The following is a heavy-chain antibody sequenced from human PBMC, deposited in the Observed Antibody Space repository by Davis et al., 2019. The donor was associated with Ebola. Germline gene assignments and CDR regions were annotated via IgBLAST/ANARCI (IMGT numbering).Heavy chain of an antibody. CDR3: AKGLTIFGVVGGY. D-gene: IGHD3-3*01. CDR1: GFTFSSYS. Sequence: PGGSLRLSCAASGFTFSSYSMNWVRQAPGKGLEWVSGISWNSGSIGYADSVKGRFTISRDNAKNSLYLQMNSLRAEDTAVYYCAKGLTIFGVVGGYWGQGTLVTVSS. V-gene: IGHV3-9*01. CDR2: ISWNSGSI. J-gene: IGHJ4*02.